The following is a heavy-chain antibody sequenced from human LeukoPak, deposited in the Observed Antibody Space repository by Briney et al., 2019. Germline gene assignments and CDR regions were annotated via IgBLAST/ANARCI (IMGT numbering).Heavy chain of an antibody. CDR1: GFTFRTNG. V-gene: IGHV3-30*02. D-gene: IGHD1-26*01. J-gene: IGHJ4*02. CDR2: VRYDGTER. CDR3: AKDIALYREPLEY. Sequence: GGSLTLSCVASGFTFRTNGMHWVRQAPGKGLEWVAFVRYDGTERYYVDSVKGRFTISRDNFKNTLYLQMNSLRSEDTAVYYCAKDIALYREPLEYWGQGTLVTVSS.